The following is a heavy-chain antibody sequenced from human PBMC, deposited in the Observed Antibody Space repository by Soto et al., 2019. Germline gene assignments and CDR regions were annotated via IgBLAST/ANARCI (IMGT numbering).Heavy chain of an antibody. V-gene: IGHV3-33*01. CDR3: SRLGIADSFDY. CDR1: VFTFNTYS. CDR2: IWYDGTHK. Sequence: GGSLRLSCEASVFTFNTYSMHWVRQPPGKGLEWLSAIWYDGTHKYYADSVKGRFIISRDNSKKTLYFEMNSLRAEDTPIYYWSRLGIADSFDYWGQGARVTVSS. D-gene: IGHD2-21*01. J-gene: IGHJ4*02.